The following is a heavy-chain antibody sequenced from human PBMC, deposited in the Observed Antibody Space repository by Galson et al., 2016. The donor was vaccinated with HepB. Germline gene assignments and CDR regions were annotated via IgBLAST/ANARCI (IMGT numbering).Heavy chain of an antibody. V-gene: IGHV3-7*01. J-gene: IGHJ3*01. Sequence: SLRLSCAASGFTFSSYWMSWVRQAPGKGLEWVANIKQDGSEKSYVDSVKGRFTISRDNAKNSLYLQLNSLRVEDTAVYYCAREGSGGFDYWGQGTMVTVSS. CDR3: AREGSGGFDY. CDR1: GFTFSSYW. CDR2: IKQDGSEK. D-gene: IGHD3-9*01.